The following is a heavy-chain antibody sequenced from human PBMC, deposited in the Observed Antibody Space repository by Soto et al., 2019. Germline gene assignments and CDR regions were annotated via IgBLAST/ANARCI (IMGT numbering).Heavy chain of an antibody. V-gene: IGHV3-74*01. J-gene: IGHJ6*03. D-gene: IGHD5-18*01. CDR2: INSDGSST. CDR3: ARGEYCYGSFLGYYYYYMDV. CDR1: GFTFSSYW. Sequence: GGSLRLSCAASGFTFSSYWMHWVRQAPGKGLVWVSRINSDGSSTSYADSVKGRFTISRDNAKNTLYLQMNSLRAEDTAVYYCARGEYCYGSFLGYYYYYMDVWGKGTTVTVSS.